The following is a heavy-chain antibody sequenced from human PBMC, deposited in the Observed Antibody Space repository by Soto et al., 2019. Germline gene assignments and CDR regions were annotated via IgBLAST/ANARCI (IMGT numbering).Heavy chain of an antibody. CDR2: INPSGGST. J-gene: IGHJ6*02. D-gene: IGHD3-10*01. Sequence: ASVKVSCKXSGYTFTSYGISWVRQAPGQGLEWMGIINPSGGSTSYAQKFQGRVTMTRDTSTSTVYMELSSLRSEDTAVYYCASQTSYYYGSGSQGKQYYYYYGMDVWGQGTTVTVS. CDR1: GYTFTSYG. V-gene: IGHV1-46*01. CDR3: ASQTSYYYGSGSQGKQYYYYYGMDV.